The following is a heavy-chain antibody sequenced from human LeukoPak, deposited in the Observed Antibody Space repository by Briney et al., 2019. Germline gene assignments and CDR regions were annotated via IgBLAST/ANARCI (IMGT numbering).Heavy chain of an antibody. CDR2: ISWDGVST. J-gene: IGHJ4*02. Sequence: GGSLRLSCAASGFAFDDYTMHWVRQAPGKGLEWVSLISWDGVSTYYADSVKGRFTISRDNSKNSLYLQLNSLRTEDTAFYYCAKDGGSGATRPIDFWGQGTLVTVSS. V-gene: IGHV3-43*01. CDR3: AKDGGSGATRPIDF. CDR1: GFAFDDYT. D-gene: IGHD1-26*01.